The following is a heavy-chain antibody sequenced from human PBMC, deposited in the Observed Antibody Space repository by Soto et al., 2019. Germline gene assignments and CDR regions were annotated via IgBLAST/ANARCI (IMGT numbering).Heavy chain of an antibody. Sequence: GGSLRLSCAASGFTFSSYWMSWVRQAPGKGLEWVANIKQDGSEKYYVDSVKGRFTISRDNAKNSLYLQMNSLRAEDTAVYYCARDHPRGQAGYFDYWGQGTLVTVSS. CDR3: ARDHPRGQAGYFDY. V-gene: IGHV3-7*05. J-gene: IGHJ4*02. CDR2: IKQDGSEK. CDR1: GFTFSSYW. D-gene: IGHD3-10*01.